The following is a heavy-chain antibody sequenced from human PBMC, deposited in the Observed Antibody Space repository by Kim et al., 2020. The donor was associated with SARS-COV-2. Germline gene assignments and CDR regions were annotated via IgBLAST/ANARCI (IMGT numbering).Heavy chain of an antibody. V-gene: IGHV3-30*18. Sequence: GGSLRLSCAASGFTFSSYGMHWVRQAPGKGLEWVAVISYDGSNKYYADSVKGRFTISRDNSKNTLYLQMNSLRAEDTAVYYCAKAYSGSYYDAFDIWGQGTMFTVSS. CDR1: GFTFSSYG. CDR3: AKAYSGSYYDAFDI. D-gene: IGHD1-26*01. CDR2: ISYDGSNK. J-gene: IGHJ3*02.